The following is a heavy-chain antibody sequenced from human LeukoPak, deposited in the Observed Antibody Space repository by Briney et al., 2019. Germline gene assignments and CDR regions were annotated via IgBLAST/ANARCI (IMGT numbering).Heavy chain of an antibody. CDR1: GFTFSSYA. D-gene: IGHD2-21*02. Sequence: GGSLRLSCAASGFTFSSYAMSWVRQAPGKGLEWVSAISGSGGSTYYADSVKGRFTISRDNSKNTLYLQMNSLRAEDTAVYYCVVVTAISLPNFDYWGQGTLVTVPS. J-gene: IGHJ4*02. V-gene: IGHV3-23*01. CDR3: VVVTAISLPNFDY. CDR2: ISGSGGST.